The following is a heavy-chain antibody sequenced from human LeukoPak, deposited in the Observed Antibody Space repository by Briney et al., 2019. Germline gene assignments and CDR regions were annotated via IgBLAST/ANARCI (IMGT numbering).Heavy chain of an antibody. D-gene: IGHD2-2*01. CDR1: GGTFSSYT. CDR2: IIPILGIA. Sequence: ASVKVSCKASGGTFSSYTISWVRQAPGQGLEWMGRIIPILGIANYAQKFQGRVTITADKSTSTAYMELSSLRSGDTAVYYCARDSVIVPAATFDYWGQGTLVTVSS. V-gene: IGHV1-69*04. J-gene: IGHJ4*02. CDR3: ARDSVIVPAATFDY.